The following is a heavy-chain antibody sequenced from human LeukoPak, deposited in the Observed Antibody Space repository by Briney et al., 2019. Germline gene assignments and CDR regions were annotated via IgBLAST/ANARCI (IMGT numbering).Heavy chain of an antibody. J-gene: IGHJ4*02. V-gene: IGHV3-30*02. CDR3: VKDGCSGSYYGFDY. CDR1: GFIFSTYG. Sequence: GGSLRLSCAASGFIFSTYGMHWVRQAPGKGLEWVAFIRSDGSNQYYADSVKGRFTFSRDNSKNTLYLQMSSLGADDTAVYYCVKDGCSGSYYGFDYWGQGTLVTVSS. D-gene: IGHD3-22*01. CDR2: IRSDGSNQ.